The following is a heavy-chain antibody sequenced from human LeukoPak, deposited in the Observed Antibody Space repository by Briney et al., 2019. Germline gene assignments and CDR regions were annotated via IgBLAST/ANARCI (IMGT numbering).Heavy chain of an antibody. CDR3: ASYCSGGSCYSDY. V-gene: IGHV4-30-4*08. J-gene: IGHJ4*02. CDR1: GGSISSGDYY. CDR2: IYYSGSN. Sequence: PSQTLSLTCTVSGGSISSGDYYWGWIRQPPGKGLEWIGYIYYSGSNYYNPSLKSRVTISVDTSKNQFSLKLSSVTAADTAVYYCASYCSGGSCYSDYWGQGTLVTVSS. D-gene: IGHD2-15*01.